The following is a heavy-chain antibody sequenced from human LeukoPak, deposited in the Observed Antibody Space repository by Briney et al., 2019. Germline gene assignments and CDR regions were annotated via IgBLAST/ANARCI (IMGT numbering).Heavy chain of an antibody. Sequence: GESLKISCRGSGYSFTTYWIGWVRQMPGKGLEWMGIIYSGDSDTRYTPSFQGQVTMSADKSINTAYLQWSSLKAPGTAMYYCARRQGCSSTSCPPDYWGQGTLVTVSP. CDR1: GYSFTTYW. CDR3: ARRQGCSSTSCPPDY. J-gene: IGHJ4*02. D-gene: IGHD2-2*01. V-gene: IGHV5-51*01. CDR2: IYSGDSDT.